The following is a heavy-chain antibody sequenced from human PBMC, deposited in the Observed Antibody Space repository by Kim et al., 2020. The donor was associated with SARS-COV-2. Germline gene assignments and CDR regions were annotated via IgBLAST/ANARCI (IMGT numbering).Heavy chain of an antibody. J-gene: IGHJ6*02. V-gene: IGHV3-23*01. Sequence: GGSLRLSCAASGFTFSSYAMSWVRQAPGKGLEWVSAISGSGGSTYYADSVKGRFTISRDNSKNTLYLQMNSLRAEDTAVYYCAKEPQLVDIVATTHRGGMDVWGQGTTVTVSS. D-gene: IGHD5-12*01. CDR2: ISGSGGST. CDR3: AKEPQLVDIVATTHRGGMDV. CDR1: GFTFSSYA.